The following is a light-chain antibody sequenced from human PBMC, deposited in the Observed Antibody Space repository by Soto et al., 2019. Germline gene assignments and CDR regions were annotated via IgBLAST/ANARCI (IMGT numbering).Light chain of an antibody. V-gene: IGKV3D-15*01. CDR1: QTIGNK. J-gene: IGKJ1*01. CDR2: DAS. CDR3: QQYHIWPSWT. Sequence: EIVLAQSPATLSVSPGERGTRSCRATQTIGNKLAWYLQRPGQAPRLLIYDASNRATGIPARFSGSGSGTDFTLTISSLQSEDFAVYFCQQYHIWPSWTFGQGTKVDIK.